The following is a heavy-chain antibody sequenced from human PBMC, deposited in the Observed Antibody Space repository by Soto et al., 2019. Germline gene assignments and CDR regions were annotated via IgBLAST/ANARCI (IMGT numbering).Heavy chain of an antibody. Sequence: GVSLRLSWAASGFTFSSYGMHWVRQAPGKGLEWVAVIWYDGSNKYYADSVKGRFTISRDDSKSIAYLQMNSLKTEDTAVYYCTREAQDIVVVPADYWGQGTLVTVSS. CDR1: GFTFSSYG. D-gene: IGHD2-2*01. V-gene: IGHV3-33*01. CDR3: TREAQDIVVVPADY. J-gene: IGHJ4*02. CDR2: IWYDGSNK.